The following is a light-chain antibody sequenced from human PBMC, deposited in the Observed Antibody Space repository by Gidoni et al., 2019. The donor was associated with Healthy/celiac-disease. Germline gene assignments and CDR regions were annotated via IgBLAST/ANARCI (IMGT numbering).Light chain of an antibody. CDR2: RNN. V-gene: IGLV1-47*01. CDR1: SSNIGSNY. CDR3: AAWDDSLSGRV. Sequence: QSALTQPPSASWTPGQRVTISCSGSSSNIGSNYVYWYQQLPGTAPKLLIYRNNQRPSGVPDRFSGSKSGTSASLAISGLRSEDEADYYCAAWDDSLSGRVFGGGTKLTVL. J-gene: IGLJ3*02.